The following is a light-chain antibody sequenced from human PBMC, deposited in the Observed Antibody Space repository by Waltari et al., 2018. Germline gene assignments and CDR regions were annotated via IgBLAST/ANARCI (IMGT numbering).Light chain of an antibody. Sequence: QLVLTQSPSASASLGASVKLTCTLSSGHSTNVIAWLQKRPEKGPRYLMTVNSDGSHNKGEEIPDRFSGSSSGAERYLTISSLQSEDEADYYCQTGGHGTWVFGGGTKLTVL. CDR1: SGHSTNV. J-gene: IGLJ3*02. V-gene: IGLV4-69*01. CDR3: QTGGHGTWV. CDR2: VNSDGSH.